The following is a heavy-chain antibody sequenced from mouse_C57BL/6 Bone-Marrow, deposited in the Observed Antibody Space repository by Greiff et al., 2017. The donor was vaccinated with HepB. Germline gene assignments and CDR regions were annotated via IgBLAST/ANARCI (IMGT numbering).Heavy chain of an antibody. Sequence: EVQLQQSGPELVKPGASVKITCKASGYTFTDYNMDWVKQSHGKSLEWIGDINPNNGGTIYNQKFKGKATLTVDKSSSTAYMELRSLTSEDTAVYYCARGKGNYDAMDYWGQGTSVTVSS. CDR1: GYTFTDYN. J-gene: IGHJ4*01. D-gene: IGHD2-1*01. V-gene: IGHV1-18*01. CDR3: ARGKGNYDAMDY. CDR2: INPNNGGT.